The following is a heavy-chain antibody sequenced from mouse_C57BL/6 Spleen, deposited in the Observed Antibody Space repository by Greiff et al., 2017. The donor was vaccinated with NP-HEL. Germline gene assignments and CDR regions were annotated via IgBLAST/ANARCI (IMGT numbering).Heavy chain of an antibody. Sequence: EVKLMESGPGLVKPSQSLSLTCSVTGYSITSGYYWNWIRQFPGNKLEWMGYISYDGSNNYNPSLKNRISITRDTSKNQFFLKLNSVTTEDTATYYCARWGYDYYFDYWGQGTTLTVSS. D-gene: IGHD2-4*01. CDR3: ARWGYDYYFDY. J-gene: IGHJ2*01. V-gene: IGHV3-6*01. CDR2: ISYDGSN. CDR1: GYSITSGYY.